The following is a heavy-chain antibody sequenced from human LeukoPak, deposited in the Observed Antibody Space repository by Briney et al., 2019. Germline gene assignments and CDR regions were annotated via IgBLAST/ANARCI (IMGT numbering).Heavy chain of an antibody. D-gene: IGHD4-17*01. CDR1: GYIFTTYY. CDR3: TRGPTGYGDYGSPFDV. J-gene: IGHJ3*01. V-gene: IGHV1-46*01. Sequence: ASVKVSCKASGYIFTTYYVHWVRQAPGKTFEWMGVINPTRGATTYARKFQGRVTMTSDTSTSTVYMVLSSLGFDDMAFYYCTRGPTGYGDYGSPFDVWGQGTMVTVSS. CDR2: INPTRGAT.